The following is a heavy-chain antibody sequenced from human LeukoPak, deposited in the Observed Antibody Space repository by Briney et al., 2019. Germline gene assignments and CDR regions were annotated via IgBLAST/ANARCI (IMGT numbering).Heavy chain of an antibody. CDR1: GGSISSYY. Sequence: PSETLSLTCTVSGGSISSYYWSWIRQPPGKGLEWIGYIYYSGRTNYNPSLKSRVTISVDTSKNQFSLKLSSVTAADTAVYYCARHVIGDHFDYWGQGTLVTVSS. CDR3: ARHVIGDHFDY. J-gene: IGHJ4*02. D-gene: IGHD4-17*01. V-gene: IGHV4-59*08. CDR2: IYYSGRT.